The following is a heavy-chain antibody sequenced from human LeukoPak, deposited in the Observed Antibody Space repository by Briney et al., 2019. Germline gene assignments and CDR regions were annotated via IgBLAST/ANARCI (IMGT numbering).Heavy chain of an antibody. CDR1: GGSISSITYY. CDR3: AKLNNYDLMIDY. J-gene: IGHJ4*02. D-gene: IGHD3-3*01. Sequence: SETLSLTCTVSGGSISSITYYWGWIRQPPGKGLEWVGHMYYRGNTFYNPSLKSRVTISVDTSKNQFSLKLRSVTAADTAVYYCAKLNNYDLMIDYWGQGTLVTVSS. CDR2: MYYRGNT. V-gene: IGHV4-39*07.